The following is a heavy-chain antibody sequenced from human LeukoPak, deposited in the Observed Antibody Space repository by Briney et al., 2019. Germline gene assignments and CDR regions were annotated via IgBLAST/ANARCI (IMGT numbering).Heavy chain of an antibody. CDR3: AKVELFHGGTWFDT. Sequence: SVKVSCKASGGTFSSYAISWVRQAPGQGLEWMGRIIPIFGTANYAQKFQGRVTITTDESTSTAYMELSSLRSEDTAVYYCAKVELFHGGTWFDTWGQGTLVTVSS. V-gene: IGHV1-69*05. CDR2: IIPIFGTA. D-gene: IGHD3-10*01. J-gene: IGHJ5*02. CDR1: GGTFSSYA.